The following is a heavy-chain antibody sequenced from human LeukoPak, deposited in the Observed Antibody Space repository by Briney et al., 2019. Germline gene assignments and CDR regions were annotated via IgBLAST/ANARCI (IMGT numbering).Heavy chain of an antibody. V-gene: IGHV3-23*01. Sequence: PGGSLRLSCAASGFTFRSYGMSWVRQAPGKGLEWVSAISGSGESTYYADSVKGRFTISRDNSKNTVSLQMNSLRAEDTALYYCARDLDWGAFDAWGQGTLVTVSS. CDR1: GFTFRSYG. J-gene: IGHJ5*02. CDR3: ARDLDWGAFDA. CDR2: ISGSGEST. D-gene: IGHD3-9*01.